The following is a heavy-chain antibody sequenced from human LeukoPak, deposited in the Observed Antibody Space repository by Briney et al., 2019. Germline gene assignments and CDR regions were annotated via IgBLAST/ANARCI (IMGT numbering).Heavy chain of an antibody. CDR2: ISAYNGNT. CDR3: ARELNYYGSGSPTNYFDY. CDR1: GYTFTGYG. J-gene: IGHJ4*02. V-gene: IGHV1-18*01. Sequence: ASVKVSCKASGYTFTGYGISWVRQAPGQGLEWMGCISAYNGNTNYAQKLQGRVTMTTDTSTSTAYMELRSLRSDDTAVYYCARELNYYGSGSPTNYFDYWGQGTLVTVSS. D-gene: IGHD3-10*01.